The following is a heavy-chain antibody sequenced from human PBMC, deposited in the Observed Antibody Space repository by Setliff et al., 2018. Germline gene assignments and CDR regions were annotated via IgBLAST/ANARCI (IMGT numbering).Heavy chain of an antibody. V-gene: IGHV3-33*01. CDR3: ARNWATAQHYYYGMDV. D-gene: IGHD2-21*02. CDR2: IWNDGSTK. CDR1: RFTFSNYG. Sequence: PGESLKISCVASRFTFSNYGMHWVRQAPGKGLEWVALIWNDGSTKFYGDSVKGRFTISRDNSKNTLYLQMDTLRAEDTAVYYCARNWATAQHYYYGMDVWGQGTTVTVS. J-gene: IGHJ6*02.